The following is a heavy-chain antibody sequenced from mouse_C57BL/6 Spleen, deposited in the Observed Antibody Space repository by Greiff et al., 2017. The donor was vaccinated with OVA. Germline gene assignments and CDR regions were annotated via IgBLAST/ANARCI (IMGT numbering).Heavy chain of an antibody. CDR3: VGTGTFDY. CDR2: IRSKSNNYAT. J-gene: IGHJ2*01. CDR1: GFSFNTYA. V-gene: IGHV10-1*01. D-gene: IGHD4-1*01. Sequence: EADGGLVQPKGSLKLSCAASGFSFNTYAMNWVRQAPGKGLEWVARIRSKSNNYATYYADSVKDRFTISRDDSESMLYLQMNNLKTEDTAMYYCVGTGTFDYWGQGTTLTVSS.